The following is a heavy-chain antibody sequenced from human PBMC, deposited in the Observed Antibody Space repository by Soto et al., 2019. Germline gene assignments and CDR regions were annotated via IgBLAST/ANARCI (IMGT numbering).Heavy chain of an antibody. J-gene: IGHJ4*02. CDR3: ARTLKYSDRTGYSPGDFDS. Sequence: QVQLQESGPGLVKPSETLSLTCTVSGGSVSSGSYYWSWIRQPPGKGLEWIGYIYYSGSTNYNPSLESRVNISVDTSKNQCSLKLSSVTAADTAVYYCARTLKYSDRTGYSPGDFDSWGQGTLVTVSS. D-gene: IGHD3-22*01. CDR2: IYYSGST. V-gene: IGHV4-61*01. CDR1: GGSVSSGSYY.